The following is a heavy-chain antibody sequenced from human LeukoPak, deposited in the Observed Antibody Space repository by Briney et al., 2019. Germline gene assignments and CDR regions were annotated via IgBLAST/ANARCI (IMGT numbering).Heavy chain of an antibody. V-gene: IGHV4-39*07. CDR3: ARDRGGFDY. J-gene: IGHJ4*02. CDR1: GGSISSSSYY. D-gene: IGHD5-24*01. Sequence: SETLSLTCTVSGGSISSSSYYRGWIRQPPGKGLEWIGSIYYSGSTYYNPSLRSRVTMSVDTSKNQFSLKLSSVTAADTAVYYCARDRGGFDYWGQGTLVTVSS. CDR2: IYYSGST.